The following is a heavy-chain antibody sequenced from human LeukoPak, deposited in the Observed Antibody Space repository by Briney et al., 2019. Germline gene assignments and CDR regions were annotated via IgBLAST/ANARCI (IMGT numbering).Heavy chain of an antibody. CDR3: ARGIAVPGTTAAYFDL. CDR1: GFTFSSYG. CDR2: IWYDGSNK. D-gene: IGHD6-19*01. Sequence: PGGSLRPSCAASGFTFSSYGMHWVRQAPGTGLEWVAVIWYDGSNKYYADSVKGRFTISRDNSKNTLYLQMNSLRAEDTAVYYCARGIAVPGTTAAYFDLWGSGPLVTVSS. V-gene: IGHV3-33*01. J-gene: IGHJ2*01.